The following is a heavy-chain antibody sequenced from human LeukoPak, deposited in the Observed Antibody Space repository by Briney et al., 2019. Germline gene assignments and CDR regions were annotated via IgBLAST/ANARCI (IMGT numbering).Heavy chain of an antibody. V-gene: IGHV3-43*01. CDR2: IRWDGGST. D-gene: IGHD3-9*01. CDR3: AKNALYYDILTGPLDY. CDR1: GFTFDDYT. Sequence: GGSLRLSCAASGFTFDDYTMHWVRQAPGKGLEWVSLIRWDGGSTYYADSVKGRFTISRDNSKNSLYLQMNSLRTEDTAMYYCAKNALYYDILTGPLDYWGQGTLVTVSS. J-gene: IGHJ4*02.